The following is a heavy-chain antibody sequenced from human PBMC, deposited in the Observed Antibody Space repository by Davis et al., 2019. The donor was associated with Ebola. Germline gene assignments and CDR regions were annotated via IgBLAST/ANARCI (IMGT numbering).Heavy chain of an antibody. Sequence: MPSETLSLTCAVSGGSISSGGYSWSWIRQPPGKGLEWIGYIYHSGSTNYSPSFQGHVTISADKSISTAYLQWSSLKASDTAMYYCASNTRYYYYGMDVWGQGTTVTVSS. V-gene: IGHV4-30-2*01. CDR1: GGSISSGGYS. CDR3: ASNTRYYYYGMDV. J-gene: IGHJ6*02. CDR2: IYHSGST.